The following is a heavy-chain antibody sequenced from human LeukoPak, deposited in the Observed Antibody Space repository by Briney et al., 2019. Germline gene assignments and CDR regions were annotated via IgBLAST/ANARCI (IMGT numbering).Heavy chain of an antibody. Sequence: GESLKISCKGSGYIFTSYWIGWVRQMPGKGLEWMGIIYPGDSDTRYSPSFQGQATISADKSISTAYLQWSSLKASDTAMYYCASFSHSSSWYYFDYWGQGTLVTVSS. J-gene: IGHJ4*02. CDR2: IYPGDSDT. V-gene: IGHV5-51*01. D-gene: IGHD6-13*01. CDR1: GYIFTSYW. CDR3: ASFSHSSSWYYFDY.